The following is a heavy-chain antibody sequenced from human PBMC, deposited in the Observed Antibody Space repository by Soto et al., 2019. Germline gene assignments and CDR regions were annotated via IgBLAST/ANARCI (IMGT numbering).Heavy chain of an antibody. CDR1: GGTFSTYA. CDR2: IIPILDIT. V-gene: IGHV1-69*04. CDR3: ARVGHGYGDYAIARFDP. J-gene: IGHJ5*02. D-gene: IGHD4-17*01. Sequence: SVKVSCKASGGTFSTYAISWVRQAPGQGLEWMGKIIPILDITNYAQKFQGRVTITADKSTSTAYMELNSLRSEDTAVYYCARVGHGYGDYAIARFDPWGQGTLVTVSS.